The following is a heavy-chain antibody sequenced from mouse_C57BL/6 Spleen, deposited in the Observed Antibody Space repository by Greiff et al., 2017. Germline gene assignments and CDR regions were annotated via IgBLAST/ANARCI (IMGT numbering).Heavy chain of an antibody. Sequence: EVKLVESGGGLVQPGRSLRLSCATSGFTFSDFYMEWVRQAPGQGLEWIAASRNKANDYTTEYSASVKGRFIVSRDTTQSILYLQMNALRAEDTAIYYCARDASMDYWGQGTSVTVSS. J-gene: IGHJ4*01. CDR3: ARDASMDY. V-gene: IGHV7-1*01. CDR1: GFTFSDFY. CDR2: SRNKANDYTT.